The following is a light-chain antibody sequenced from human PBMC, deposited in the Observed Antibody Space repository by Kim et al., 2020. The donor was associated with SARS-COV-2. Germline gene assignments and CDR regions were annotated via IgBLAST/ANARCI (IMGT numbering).Light chain of an antibody. CDR1: KLGDKY. J-gene: IGLJ3*02. CDR3: QAWDSSTEV. CDR2: QDS. V-gene: IGLV3-1*01. Sequence: VSPGQTAIITCSGDKLGDKYACWYQQKPGQSPVLVIYQDSKRPSGIPERFSGSNSGNTATLTISGTQAMDEADYYCQAWDSSTEVFGGGTQLTVL.